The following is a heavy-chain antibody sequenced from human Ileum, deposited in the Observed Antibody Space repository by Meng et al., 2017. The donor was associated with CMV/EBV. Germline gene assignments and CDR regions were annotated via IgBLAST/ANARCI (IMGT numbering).Heavy chain of an antibody. CDR3: ARDSNIRGVPTDY. CDR1: GFTFSNYW. CDR2: INGDGSNT. D-gene: IGHD3-10*01. J-gene: IGHJ4*02. Sequence: GESLKISCAASGFTFSNYWMHWVRQAPGKGLVWVSRINGDGSNTYYADSVKGRFTISRDNAKDTLYLQMNSLRAEDTAIYFCARDSNIRGVPTDYWGQGTQVTVSS. V-gene: IGHV3-74*01.